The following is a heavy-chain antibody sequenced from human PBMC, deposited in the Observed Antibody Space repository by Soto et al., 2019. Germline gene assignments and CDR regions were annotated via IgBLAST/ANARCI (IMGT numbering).Heavy chain of an antibody. CDR1: GGTFSSYA. D-gene: IGHD2-15*01. J-gene: IGHJ6*02. V-gene: IGHV1-69*01. Sequence: QVQLVQSGAEVKKPGSSVKVSCKASGGTFSSYAISWVRQAPGQGLEWMGGIIPIFGTANYAQKFQGRVTTTADESTSTAYMELSSLRSEDTAVYYCARATRDIVVVVAATPHYYYYGMDVWGQGTTVTVSS. CDR2: IIPIFGTA. CDR3: ARATRDIVVVVAATPHYYYYGMDV.